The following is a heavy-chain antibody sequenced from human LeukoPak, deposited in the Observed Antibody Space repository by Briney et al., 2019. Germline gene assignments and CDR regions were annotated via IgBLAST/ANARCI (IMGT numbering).Heavy chain of an antibody. CDR1: GGSISSYY. CDR2: IYYSGST. CDR3: ARVGIAARSNNKAFDY. J-gene: IGHJ4*02. V-gene: IGHV4-59*12. Sequence: SETLSLTCTVSGGSISSYYWSWIRQPPGKGLEWIGYIYYSGSTNYNPSLKSRVTISVDTSKNQFSLKLSSVTAADTAVYYCARVGIAARSNNKAFDYWGQGTLVTVSS. D-gene: IGHD6-6*01.